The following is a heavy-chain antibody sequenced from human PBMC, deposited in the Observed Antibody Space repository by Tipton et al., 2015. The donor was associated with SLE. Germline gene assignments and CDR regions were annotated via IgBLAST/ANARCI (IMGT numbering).Heavy chain of an antibody. CDR2: IYYSGST. V-gene: IGHV4-39*07. J-gene: IGHJ4*02. D-gene: IGHD6-19*01. CDR3: ASSLYSSGWYGGYYFDY. CDR1: GGPISSSSYY. Sequence: LRLSCTVSGGPISSSSYYWGWIRQPPGKGLEWIGSIYYSGSTYYNPSLKSRVTISVDTSKNQFSLKLSPVTAADTAVYYCASSLYSSGWYGGYYFDYWGQGTLVTVSS.